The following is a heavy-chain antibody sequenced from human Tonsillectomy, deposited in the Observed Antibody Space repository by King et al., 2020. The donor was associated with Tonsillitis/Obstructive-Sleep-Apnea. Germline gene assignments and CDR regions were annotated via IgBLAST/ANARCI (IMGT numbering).Heavy chain of an antibody. CDR1: GGSFSGYY. CDR2: INQSGST. Sequence: VQLQQWGAGLLKPSETLSLTCAVSGGSFSGYYGSWIRQPPGKGLEWIGEINQSGSTNYNPSLKSRVTISVDTSRNQFSLKLSSVTAADTAMYYCARGEDIGALFGVVPPWGHWGQGTLVTVYS. V-gene: IGHV4-34*01. D-gene: IGHD3-3*01. J-gene: IGHJ1*01. CDR3: ARGEDIGALFGVVPPWGH.